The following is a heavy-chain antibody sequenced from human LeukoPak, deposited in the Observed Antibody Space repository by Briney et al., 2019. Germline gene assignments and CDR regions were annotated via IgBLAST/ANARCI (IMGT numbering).Heavy chain of an antibody. J-gene: IGHJ4*02. CDR1: GFTFSSYW. CDR2: IKQDGSEK. D-gene: IGHD3-22*01. CDR3: ARDGYNYYDSSGYYYGYDY. V-gene: IGHV3-7*03. Sequence: PGGSLRLSWAASGFTFSSYWMSWVRQAPGKGLEWVANIKQDGSEKYYVDSVKGRFTISRDNAKNSLYLQMNSLRAEDTAVYYCARDGYNYYDSSGYYYGYDYWGQGTLVTVSS.